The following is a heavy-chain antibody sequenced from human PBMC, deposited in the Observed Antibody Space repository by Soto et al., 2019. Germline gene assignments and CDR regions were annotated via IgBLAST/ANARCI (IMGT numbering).Heavy chain of an antibody. CDR1: GYTFTSYY. D-gene: IGHD4-4*01. V-gene: IGHV1-69*13. J-gene: IGHJ6*02. CDR2: IIPIFGTA. CDR3: ARGGYYSNYYYYGMDV. Sequence: SVKVSCKASGYTFTSYYMNWVRQAPGQGLEWMGGIIPIFGTANYAQKFQGRVTITADESTSTAYMELSSLRSEDTAVYYCARGGYYSNYYYYGMDVWGQGTTVTVSS.